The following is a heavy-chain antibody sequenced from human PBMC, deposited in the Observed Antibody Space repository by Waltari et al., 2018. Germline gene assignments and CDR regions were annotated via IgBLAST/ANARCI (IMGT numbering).Heavy chain of an antibody. CDR2: FGVRDAT. CDR1: GLTSFTHA. Sequence: EVQLLESGGGLIQPGGSLRLSCQASGLTSFTHAMTWVRQAPGKGLGWVSSFGVRDATYYADSVKGRFTVSRDYSDNTIHLQMDSLRAEDTAVYFCAKPFYNWDDPLHSWGQGAPVIVSS. J-gene: IGHJ1*01. CDR3: AKPFYNWDDPLHS. D-gene: IGHD1-20*01. V-gene: IGHV3-23*01.